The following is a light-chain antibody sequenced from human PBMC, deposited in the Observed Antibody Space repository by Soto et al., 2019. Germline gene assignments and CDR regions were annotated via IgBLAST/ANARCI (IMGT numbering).Light chain of an antibody. CDR1: QGISSF. J-gene: IGKJ5*01. CDR3: QQLNSYPIT. V-gene: IGKV1-9*01. CDR2: PAS. Sequence: DIQLTQSPSFLSPSVGDRVTITCRASQGISSFLAWYQQKPGKAPKLLIYPASTLQSGVPSRFSGSGSGTGFTLTVSSLQTENFASYCCQQLNSYPITFGQGTRLEIK.